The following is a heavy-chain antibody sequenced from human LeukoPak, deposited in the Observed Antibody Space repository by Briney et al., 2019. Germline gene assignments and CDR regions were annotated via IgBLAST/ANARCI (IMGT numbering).Heavy chain of an antibody. CDR1: GGPISSHY. D-gene: IGHD6-13*01. V-gene: IGHV4-59*11. CDR3: ARGVYIAAAQYGY. CDR2: IYYSGTT. J-gene: IGHJ4*02. Sequence: KPSETLSLTCTVSGGPISSHYWSWIRQPPGKGLEWVGYIYYSGTTNYNPSLKSRVTISVDTSKNQFSLKLSSVTAADTAVYYCARGVYIAAAQYGYWGQGTLVTVSS.